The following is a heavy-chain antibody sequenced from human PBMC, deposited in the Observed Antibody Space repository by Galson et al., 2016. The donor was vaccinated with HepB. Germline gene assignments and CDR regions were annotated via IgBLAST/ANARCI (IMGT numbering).Heavy chain of an antibody. CDR1: GFTVSSNY. J-gene: IGHJ4*02. CDR2: IYSGGST. D-gene: IGHD5-24*01. Sequence: SLRLSCAASGFTVSSNYMTWVRQAPRKGLEWVSVIYSGGSTYYAASVKGRFTIPRDNSKNTLYLQMNSLRAEDTAVYYCARVSDGYNTAPVDYWGQGTLVTVSS. CDR3: ARVSDGYNTAPVDY. V-gene: IGHV3-66*01.